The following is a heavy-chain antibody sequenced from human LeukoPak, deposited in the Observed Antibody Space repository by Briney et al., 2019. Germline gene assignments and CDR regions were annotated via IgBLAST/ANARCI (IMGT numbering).Heavy chain of an antibody. V-gene: IGHV3-23*01. CDR3: AKDPGYCSGGSCYTPFDY. Sequence: XSGSGGSTYYADSVKGRFTISRDNSKNTLYLQMNSLRAEDTAVYYCAKDPGYCSGGSCYTPFDYWGQGTLVTVSS. D-gene: IGHD2-15*01. J-gene: IGHJ4*02. CDR2: XSGSGGST.